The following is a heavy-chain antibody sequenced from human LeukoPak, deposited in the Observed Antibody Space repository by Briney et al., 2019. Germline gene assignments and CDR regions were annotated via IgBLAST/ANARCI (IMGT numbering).Heavy chain of an antibody. Sequence: GGSLRLSCAASGFTFSSYSMNWVRQAPGKGLEWVSSISSSSSYIYYADSVEGRFTISRDNAKNSLYLQMNSLRAEDTAVYYCAGYLYDYGDYEGDYWGQGTLVTVSS. CDR3: AGYLYDYGDYEGDY. CDR2: ISSSSSYI. J-gene: IGHJ4*02. V-gene: IGHV3-21*01. CDR1: GFTFSSYS. D-gene: IGHD4-17*01.